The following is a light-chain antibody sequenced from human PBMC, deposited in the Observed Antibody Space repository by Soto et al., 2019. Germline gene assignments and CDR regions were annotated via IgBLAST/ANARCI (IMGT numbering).Light chain of an antibody. CDR1: SSDVGGYNY. V-gene: IGLV2-8*01. CDR3: GSHAGSSAV. Sequence: QSALTQPPSASGSPGQSVTISCTGTSSDVGGYNYVSWYQQHPGKAPKVIIYDVSKRPSGVPDRFSGAKSGNTASLTVSGLQTEEEADYYCGSHAGSSAVFGGGIKLTVL. CDR2: DVS. J-gene: IGLJ2*01.